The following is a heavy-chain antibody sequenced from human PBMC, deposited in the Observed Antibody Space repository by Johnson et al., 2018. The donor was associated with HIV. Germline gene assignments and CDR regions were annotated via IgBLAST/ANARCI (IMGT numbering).Heavy chain of an antibody. CDR3: ATVWRNEGRHSFDV. D-gene: IGHD1-1*01. V-gene: IGHV3-20*04. CDR2: INWNGGST. CDR1: GFTFDDYG. J-gene: IGHJ3*01. Sequence: VQLVESGGGVVRPGGSLRLSCAASGFTFDDYGMSWVRQAPGKGLEWVSGINWNGGSTGYADSVKGRFAISRNNADNSLYLQMNSLRVEDTALYFCATVWRNEGRHSFDVWGLGTTVTVSS.